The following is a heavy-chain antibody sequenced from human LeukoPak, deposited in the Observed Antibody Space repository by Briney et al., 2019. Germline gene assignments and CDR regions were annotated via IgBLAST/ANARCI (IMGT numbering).Heavy chain of an antibody. J-gene: IGHJ4*02. CDR3: TRESGAFSPFGF. V-gene: IGHV4-4*02. CDR1: GGSIMTTNW. Sequence: SETLSPTCAVSGGSIMTTNWWSWVRQPPGKGLEWIGEVHLNGATNYNPSLESRVSMSIDTSKNQMSLKLTSVTAADTAIYYCTRESGAFSPFGFWGQGTLVTVSS. CDR2: VHLNGAT. D-gene: IGHD1-26*01.